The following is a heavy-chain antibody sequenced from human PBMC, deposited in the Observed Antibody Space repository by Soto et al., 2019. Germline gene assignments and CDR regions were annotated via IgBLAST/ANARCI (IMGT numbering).Heavy chain of an antibody. V-gene: IGHV4-39*01. CDR3: ARRNYYDSSGYYDRAY. Sequence: LSLTCTVSGGSISSSSYYWGWIRQPPGKGLEWIGSIYYSGSTYYNPSLKSRVTISVDTSKNQFSLKLSSVTAADTAVYYCARRNYYDSSGYYDRAYWGQGTLVTVSS. CDR1: GGSISSSSYY. D-gene: IGHD3-22*01. CDR2: IYYSGST. J-gene: IGHJ4*02.